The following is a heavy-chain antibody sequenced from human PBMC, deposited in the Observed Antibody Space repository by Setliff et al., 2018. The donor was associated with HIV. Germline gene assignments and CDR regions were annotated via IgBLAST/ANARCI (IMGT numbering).Heavy chain of an antibody. Sequence: GGSLRLSCAASGFTFRNYKFNWVRQAPGRGLEWVSSISIGCGAAIYYAESVKGRFTISRDNPKNSVYLQMSGLRVEDTAVYYCARDPHYYDSSGYYSMFDIWGQGTVVTVSS. CDR2: ISIGCGAAI. D-gene: IGHD3-22*01. CDR1: GFTFRNYK. CDR3: ARDPHYYDSSGYYSMFDI. V-gene: IGHV3-21*06. J-gene: IGHJ3*02.